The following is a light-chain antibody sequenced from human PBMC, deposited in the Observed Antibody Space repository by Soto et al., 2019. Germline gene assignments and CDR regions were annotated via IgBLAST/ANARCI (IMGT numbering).Light chain of an antibody. CDR3: ATWDDSRNGYV. V-gene: IGLV1-44*01. Sequence: QSALTQPPSASGTPGQRVTISASGSSSNIGSNTVSWYQQVPGTAPKLLIYDNDGRPSGVPGRFSGSKSGTSASLAISGLQSEDEADYYCATWDDSRNGYVFGPGTKVTVL. CDR1: SSNIGSNT. CDR2: DND. J-gene: IGLJ1*01.